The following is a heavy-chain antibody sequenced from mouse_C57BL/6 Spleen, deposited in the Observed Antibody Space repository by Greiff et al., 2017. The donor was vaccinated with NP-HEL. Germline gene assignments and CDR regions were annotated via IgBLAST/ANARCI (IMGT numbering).Heavy chain of an antibody. CDR1: GYTFTSYW. Sequence: QVQLQQPGAELVKPGASVKLSCKASGYTFTSYWMQWVKQRPGQGLEWIGEIDPSDSYTNYNQKFKGKSTLTVDTSSSTAYMQLRSLTSEDSAVYYCARRRPYDGDYDYWGQGTTLTVSS. CDR3: ARRRPYDGDYDY. CDR2: IDPSDSYT. J-gene: IGHJ2*01. D-gene: IGHD2-3*01. V-gene: IGHV1-50*01.